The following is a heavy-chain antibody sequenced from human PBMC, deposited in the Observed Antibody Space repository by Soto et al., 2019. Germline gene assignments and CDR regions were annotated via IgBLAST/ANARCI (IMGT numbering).Heavy chain of an antibody. CDR1: GGSISSGNYY. D-gene: IGHD5-18*01. Sequence: PSETLSLTCTVSGGSISSGNYYWSWIRQPPGKGLEWIGFISYSGSTYYSLSLKSRVTISVDTSKNQFSLNLSFVTAADTAVYYCATMGTPATGLYYFDYWGQGTLVAAPQ. CDR3: ATMGTPATGLYYFDY. V-gene: IGHV4-30-4*01. J-gene: IGHJ4*02. CDR2: ISYSGST.